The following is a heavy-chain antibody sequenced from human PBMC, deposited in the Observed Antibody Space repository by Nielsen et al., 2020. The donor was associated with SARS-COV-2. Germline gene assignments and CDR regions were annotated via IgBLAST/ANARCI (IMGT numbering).Heavy chain of an antibody. J-gene: IGHJ6*02. CDR3: ATVSMATISHYYYGMDV. Sequence: ASVKVSCKVSGYTLTELSMHWVRQAPGKGLEWMGGFDPEDGETIYAQKFQGRVTMTEDTSTDTAYMELSSLRSEDTAVYYCATVSMATISHYYYGMDVWGQGTTVTVSS. CDR2: FDPEDGET. V-gene: IGHV1-24*01. D-gene: IGHD5-24*01. CDR1: GYTLTELS.